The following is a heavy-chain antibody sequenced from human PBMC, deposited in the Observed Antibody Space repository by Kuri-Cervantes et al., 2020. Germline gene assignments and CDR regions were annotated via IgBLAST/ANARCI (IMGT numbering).Heavy chain of an antibody. CDR2: MYSSGDT. J-gene: IGHJ4*02. D-gene: IGHD2-15*01. CDR1: GITVSSNY. Sequence: GESLKISCVTSGITVSSNYMTWVRQAPGKGLEWVSIMYSSGDTLYADSVKGRFTVSRDNSINTLYLQLSSLRPEDTAVYYCARTCSGGSCGYFDYWGQGTLVTVSS. V-gene: IGHV3-66*02. CDR3: ARTCSGGSCGYFDY.